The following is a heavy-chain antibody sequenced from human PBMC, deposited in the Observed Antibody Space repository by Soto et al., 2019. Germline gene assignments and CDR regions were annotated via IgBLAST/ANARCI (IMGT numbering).Heavy chain of an antibody. CDR1: GYSFTSYW. Sequence: GESLKISCKGSGYSFTSYWISWVRQMPGKGLEWMGRIDPSDSYTNYSPSFQGHVTISADKSISTAYLQWSSLKASDTAMYYCARHGTYYDILTGHYYYGMDVWGQGTTVTVSS. V-gene: IGHV5-10-1*01. J-gene: IGHJ6*02. D-gene: IGHD3-9*01. CDR3: ARHGTYYDILTGHYYYGMDV. CDR2: IDPSDSYT.